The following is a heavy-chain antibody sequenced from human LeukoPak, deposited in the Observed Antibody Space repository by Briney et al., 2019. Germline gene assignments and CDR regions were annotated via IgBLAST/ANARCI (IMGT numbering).Heavy chain of an antibody. D-gene: IGHD6-19*01. CDR1: GFTFSSYS. Sequence: PGGSLRLSCAASGFTFSSYSMNWVRQAPGKGLEWVSYISSSSSTIYYADSVKGRFTISRDNSKNTLYLQMNSLRAEDTAVYYCAKGLPGIAVAGTGDYWGQGTLVTVSS. CDR2: ISSSSSTI. CDR3: AKGLPGIAVAGTGDY. V-gene: IGHV3-48*01. J-gene: IGHJ4*02.